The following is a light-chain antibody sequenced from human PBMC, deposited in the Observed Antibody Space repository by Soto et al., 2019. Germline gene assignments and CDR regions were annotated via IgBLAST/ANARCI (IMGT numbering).Light chain of an antibody. V-gene: IGKV3-15*01. J-gene: IGKJ2*01. CDR1: QSVSST. CDR3: QQYNNWPLYT. Sequence: EIVMTQSPATLSMSPGERASLSCRASQSVSSTLAWYQQKPGQAPRLLIYDTSIRATGIPARFSGSGSGTELTLTISSLQSEDFAVYFCQQYNNWPLYTFGQGTKLEIK. CDR2: DTS.